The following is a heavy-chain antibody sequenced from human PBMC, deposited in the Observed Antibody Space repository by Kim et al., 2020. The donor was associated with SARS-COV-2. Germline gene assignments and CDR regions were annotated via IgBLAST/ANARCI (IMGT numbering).Heavy chain of an antibody. CDR2: IYYSGST. CDR1: GGSISSYY. D-gene: IGHD6-19*01. J-gene: IGHJ5*02. V-gene: IGHV4-59*01. CDR3: ARLKYSSGWWGDNWFDP. Sequence: SETLSLTCTVSGGSISSYYWSWIRQPPGKGLEWIGYIYYSGSTNYNPSLKSRVTISVDTSKNQFSLKLSSVTAADTAVYYCARLKYSSGWWGDNWFDPWGQGTLVTVSS.